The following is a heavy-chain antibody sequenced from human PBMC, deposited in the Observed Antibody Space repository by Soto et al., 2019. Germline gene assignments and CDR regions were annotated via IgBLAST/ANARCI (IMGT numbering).Heavy chain of an antibody. J-gene: IGHJ4*02. CDR2: INPNSGNI. V-gene: IGHV1-8*01. CDR3: ARGRASESYYLLDY. CDR1: GDTFTTYD. Sequence: QVQLVQSGAEVRKPGASVKVSCKASGDTFTTYDINWVRQATGHGLEWMGWINPNSGNIGYAQRFQGRVTMTRDTAIRTAYMEVSSLRSDDTAVYYCARGRASESYYLLDYWGQGTLVTVSS. D-gene: IGHD3-10*01.